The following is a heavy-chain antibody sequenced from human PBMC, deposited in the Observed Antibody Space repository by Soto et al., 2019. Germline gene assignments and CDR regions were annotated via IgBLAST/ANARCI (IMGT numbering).Heavy chain of an antibody. J-gene: IGHJ4*02. CDR3: ATSRFDS. V-gene: IGHV6-1*01. CDR2: TYYRSKWHN. CDR1: EGNECSNNAA. Sequence: SLTCAISEGNECSNNAASNWKRQSPSGGLEWLGRTYYRSKWHNDYAVSVKSRITINPDTSKNQVSLQLNSVTPEDTAVYYCATSRFDSWGQGTLVTVSS.